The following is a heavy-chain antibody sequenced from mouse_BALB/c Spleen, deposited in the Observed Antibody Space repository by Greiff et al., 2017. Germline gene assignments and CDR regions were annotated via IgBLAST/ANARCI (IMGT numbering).Heavy chain of an antibody. D-gene: IGHD1-1*02. CDR2: IWSGGST. CDR3: ARRGGNYAMDY. Sequence: VQLQQSGPGLVQPSQSLSITCTVSGFSLTSYGVHWVRQSPGKGLEWLGVIWSGGSTDYNAAFISRLSISRDNSKSQVFFKMNSLQDNDTAIYYCARRGGNYAMDYWGQGTSVTVSS. V-gene: IGHV2-2*02. CDR1: GFSLTSYG. J-gene: IGHJ4*01.